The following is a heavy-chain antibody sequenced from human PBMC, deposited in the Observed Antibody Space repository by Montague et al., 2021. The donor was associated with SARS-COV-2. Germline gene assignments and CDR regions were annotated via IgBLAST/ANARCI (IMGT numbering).Heavy chain of an antibody. CDR1: GFTFHDYA. CDR3: AKDTSSWIRELPDY. CDR2: ISWNSDRK. V-gene: IGHV3-9*01. Sequence: SLRLSCAASGFTFHDYAMHWVRQTPGKGLEWVSGISWNSDRKDYADSVKGRFTISRDNAKNVLYLQMNRLRREDTAWYYCAKDTSSWIRELPDYWGQGTLVTVSS. D-gene: IGHD5-12*01. J-gene: IGHJ4*02.